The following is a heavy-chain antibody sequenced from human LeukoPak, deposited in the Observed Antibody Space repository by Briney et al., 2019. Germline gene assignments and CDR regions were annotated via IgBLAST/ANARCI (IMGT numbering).Heavy chain of an antibody. V-gene: IGHV1-18*01. D-gene: IGHD3-10*01. CDR1: GYTFTSYG. CDR2: ISAYNGNT. J-gene: IGHJ4*02. Sequence: GASVKVSCKASGYTFTSYGISWVRQAPGQGLEWMGWISAYNGNTNYAQKLQGRVTMTTDTSPSTAYMERRSLRSDDTAVYYCARGMGLLWFGELLPDYWGQGTPVTVSS. CDR3: ARGMGLLWFGELLPDY.